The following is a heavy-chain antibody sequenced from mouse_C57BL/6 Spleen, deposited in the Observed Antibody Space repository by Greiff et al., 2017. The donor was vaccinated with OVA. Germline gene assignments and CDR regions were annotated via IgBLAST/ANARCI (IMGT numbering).Heavy chain of an antibody. CDR3: ASNGSSFSFDY. V-gene: IGHV1-81*01. Sequence: QVQLKESGAELARPGASVKLSCKASGYTFTSYGISWVKQRTGQGLEWIGEIYPRSGNTYYNEKFKGKATLTADKSSSTAYMELRSLTSEDSAVYFCASNGSSFSFDYWGQGTTLTVSS. J-gene: IGHJ2*01. CDR2: IYPRSGNT. D-gene: IGHD1-1*01. CDR1: GYTFTSYG.